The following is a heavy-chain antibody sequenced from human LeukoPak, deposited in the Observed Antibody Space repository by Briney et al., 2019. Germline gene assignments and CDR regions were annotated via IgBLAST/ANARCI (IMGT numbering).Heavy chain of an antibody. J-gene: IGHJ5*02. D-gene: IGHD1-26*01. Sequence: PSETLSLTCAVYGGSFSGYYWSWIRQPPGKGLEWIGEINHSGSTNYNPSLKSRVTISVDTSKNQFSLKLSSVTAADTAVYYCAVGRSRSSGWFDPWGQGTLVTVSS. V-gene: IGHV4-34*01. CDR3: AVGRSRSSGWFDP. CDR2: INHSGST. CDR1: GGSFSGYY.